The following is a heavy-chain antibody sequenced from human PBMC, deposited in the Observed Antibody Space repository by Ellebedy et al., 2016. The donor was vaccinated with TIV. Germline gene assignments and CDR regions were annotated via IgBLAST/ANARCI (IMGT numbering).Heavy chain of an antibody. CDR3: ATPRSLAAAGTVWDDAFDI. Sequence: AASVKVSCKASGYTFTSYDINWVRQATGQGLEWMGWMNPNSGNTGYAQKFQGRVTMTRNTSISTAYMELSSLRSEDTAVYYCATPRSLAAAGTVWDDAFDIWGQGTMVTVSS. CDR2: MNPNSGNT. J-gene: IGHJ3*02. D-gene: IGHD6-13*01. V-gene: IGHV1-8*01. CDR1: GYTFTSYD.